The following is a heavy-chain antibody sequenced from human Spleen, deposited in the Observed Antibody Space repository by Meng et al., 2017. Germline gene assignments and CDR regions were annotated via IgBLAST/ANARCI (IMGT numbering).Heavy chain of an antibody. CDR3: AKDKRTTVTMLFDY. D-gene: IGHD4-17*01. J-gene: IGHJ4*02. CDR1: GFTFDDYA. V-gene: IGHV3-9*01. CDR2: ISWNCGSI. Sequence: SLKISCAASGFTFDDYAMHWVRQAPGKGLEWVSGISWNCGSIGYADSVKGRFTISRDNAKNSLYLQMNSLRAEDTALYYCAKDKRTTVTMLFDYWGQGTLVTVSS.